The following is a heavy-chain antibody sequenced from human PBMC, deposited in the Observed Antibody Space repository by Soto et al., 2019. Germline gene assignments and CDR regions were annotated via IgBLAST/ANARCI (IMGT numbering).Heavy chain of an antibody. CDR1: GGSFSGYY. CDR2: INHSGST. Sequence: SETLSLTCAVYGGSFSGYYWSWIRQPPGKGLEWIGEINHSGSTNYNPSLKSRVTISVDTSKNQFSLKLSSVTAADTAVYYCARGLLLRYCDWLPYYFDYWGQGTLVTVSS. CDR3: ARGLLLRYCDWLPYYFDY. D-gene: IGHD3-9*01. V-gene: IGHV4-34*01. J-gene: IGHJ4*02.